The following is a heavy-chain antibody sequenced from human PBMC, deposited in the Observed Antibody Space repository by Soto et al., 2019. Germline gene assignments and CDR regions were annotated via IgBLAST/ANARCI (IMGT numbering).Heavy chain of an antibody. CDR2: IIPIFGTA. CDR1: GGTFSSYA. J-gene: IGHJ6*02. Sequence: SVEVSCRASGGTFSSYAISWVRQAPGQGLEWMGGIIPIFGTANYAQKFQGRVTITADKSTSTAYMELSSLRSEDTAVYYCARDRSRGLAARPYGMDVWGQGTTVTVSS. V-gene: IGHV1-69*06. D-gene: IGHD6-6*01. CDR3: ARDRSRGLAARPYGMDV.